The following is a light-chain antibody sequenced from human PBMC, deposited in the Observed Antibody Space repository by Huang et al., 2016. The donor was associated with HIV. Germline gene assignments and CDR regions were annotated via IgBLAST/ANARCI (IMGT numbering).Light chain of an antibody. J-gene: IGKJ2*01. CDR3: QQYDSSPMYT. Sequence: EIVLTQSPSTLSLSPGERATLSCRASQSVSSTFLAWYQQKPGQAPRLLIYGASNRATGIPDRFSGSGSVTDFTLTISRLEPEDFAVYHCQQYDSSPMYTFGQGTKLEIK. CDR1: QSVSSTF. V-gene: IGKV3-20*01. CDR2: GAS.